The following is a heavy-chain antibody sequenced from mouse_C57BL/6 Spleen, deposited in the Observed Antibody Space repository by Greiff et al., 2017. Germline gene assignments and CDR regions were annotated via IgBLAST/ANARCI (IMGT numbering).Heavy chain of an antibody. CDR1: GFTFTDYY. Sequence: EVQLVESGGGLVQPGGSLSLSCAASGFTFTDYYMSWVRQPPGKALEWLGFIRNKANGYTTEYSASVKGRFTISRDTSQSILYLQMSALRAEDSATYYCARSPFYDYHAMDYWGQGTSVTVSS. V-gene: IGHV7-3*01. CDR3: ARSPFYDYHAMDY. D-gene: IGHD1-1*01. J-gene: IGHJ4*01. CDR2: IRNKANGYTT.